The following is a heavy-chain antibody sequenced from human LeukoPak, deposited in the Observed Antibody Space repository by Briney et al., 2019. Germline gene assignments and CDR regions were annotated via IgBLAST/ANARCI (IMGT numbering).Heavy chain of an antibody. J-gene: IGHJ4*02. Sequence: PGRSLRLSCAASGFTFSSYAMHWVRQAPGKGLEWVAVISYDGSNKYYADSVKGRFTISRDNSKNTLYLQMNSLRAEDTAVYYCARGNDLPGPFDYWGQGTLVTVSS. CDR1: GFTFSSYA. D-gene: IGHD2-2*01. CDR3: ARGNDLPGPFDY. CDR2: ISYDGSNK. V-gene: IGHV3-30-3*01.